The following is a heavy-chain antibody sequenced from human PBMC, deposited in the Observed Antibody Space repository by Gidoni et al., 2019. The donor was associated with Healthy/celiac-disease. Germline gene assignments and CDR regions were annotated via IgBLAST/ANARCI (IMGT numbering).Heavy chain of an antibody. D-gene: IGHD3-3*01. CDR1: GFTFSSYA. CDR2: ISGSGGST. CDR3: AKIRKDFWSGYYSHFDY. V-gene: IGHV3-23*01. J-gene: IGHJ4*02. Sequence: EVQLLESGGGLVQPGGSLRLSCAASGFTFSSYAMSWVRQAPGKGLEWVSAISGSGGSTYYADSVKGRFTISRDNSKNTLYLQMNSLRAEDTAVYYCAKIRKDFWSGYYSHFDYWGQGTLVTVSS.